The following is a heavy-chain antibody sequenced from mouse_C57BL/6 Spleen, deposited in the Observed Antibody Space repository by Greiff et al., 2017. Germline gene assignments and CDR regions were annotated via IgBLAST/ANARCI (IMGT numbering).Heavy chain of an antibody. Sequence: QVQLQQSGPELVKPGASVKISCKASGYAFSSSWMNWVKQRPGKGLEWIGRIYPGDGDTNYNGKFKGKATLTADKSSSTAYMQLSSLTSEDSAVYFCARVLRNYAMDYWGQGTSVTVSS. CDR3: ARVLRNYAMDY. D-gene: IGHD1-1*01. J-gene: IGHJ4*01. CDR2: IYPGDGDT. V-gene: IGHV1-82*01. CDR1: GYAFSSSW.